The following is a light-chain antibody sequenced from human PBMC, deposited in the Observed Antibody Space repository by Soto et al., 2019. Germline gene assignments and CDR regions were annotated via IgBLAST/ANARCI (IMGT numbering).Light chain of an antibody. Sequence: DIQMTHSPSSLSASLGDRVTITCRASQGIGVYLAWFQQKPGKVPKLLIYAASTLQSGVPPRFSGSGSGNDVTLPISSRQPEDFATYYCQKYNSAPLALGGGTKVEIK. CDR2: AAS. V-gene: IGKV1-27*01. J-gene: IGKJ4*01. CDR1: QGIGVY. CDR3: QKYNSAPLA.